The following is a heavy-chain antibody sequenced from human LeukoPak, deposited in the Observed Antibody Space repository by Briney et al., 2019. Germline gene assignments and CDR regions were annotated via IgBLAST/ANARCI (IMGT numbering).Heavy chain of an antibody. V-gene: IGHV7-4-1*02. CDR2: INTDTGIP. J-gene: IGHJ6*03. CDR3: ARGRRYCDSTTCYGYYYMDV. CDR1: GYTFTGYY. Sequence: ASVKVSCKASGYTFTGYYMHWVRQAPGQGLEWMGWINTDTGIPTYAQGFTGQFVFSLDASVSTAYLQISNLKAEDTALCYCARGRRYCDSTTCYGYYYMDVWGKGTTVTVSS. D-gene: IGHD2-2*01.